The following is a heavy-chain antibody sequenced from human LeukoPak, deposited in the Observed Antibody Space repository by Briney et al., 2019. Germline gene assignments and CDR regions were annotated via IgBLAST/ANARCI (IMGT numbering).Heavy chain of an antibody. J-gene: IGHJ4*02. D-gene: IGHD5-18*01. CDR1: GFTFDDYD. CDR2: ISWNSGTI. CDR3: ARDAGYGYDRFDY. V-gene: IGHV3-9*01. Sequence: GGSLRLSRAASGFTFDDYDMHWVRQAPGKGLEWVSGISWNSGTIGYADSVKGRFTISRDNAKNSLYLQTNSLRAEDTAVYYCARDAGYGYDRFDYWGQGTQVTVSS.